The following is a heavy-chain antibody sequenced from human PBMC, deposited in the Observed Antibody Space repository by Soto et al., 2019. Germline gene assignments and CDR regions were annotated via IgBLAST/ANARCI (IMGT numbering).Heavy chain of an antibody. CDR2: ISSSSNTI. V-gene: IGHV3-48*02. CDR3: ARGDTAMVIYYFDY. D-gene: IGHD5-18*01. CDR1: GFTFSSYS. J-gene: IGHJ4*02. Sequence: EVQLVESGGGLVQPGGSLRLSCAASGFTFSSYSMNWVRQAPGKGLEWVSYISSSSNTIFYADSVKGRFTISRDNAKNSLYLQMNSLRDEDTAVYYCARGDTAMVIYYFDYWGQGTLVTVSS.